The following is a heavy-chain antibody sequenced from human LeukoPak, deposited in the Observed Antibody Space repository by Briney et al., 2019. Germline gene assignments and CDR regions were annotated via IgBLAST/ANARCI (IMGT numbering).Heavy chain of an antibody. D-gene: IGHD1-14*01. CDR2: INHSGST. CDR1: GGSFSGYY. CDR3: ARVKWPYNLDY. J-gene: IGHJ4*02. V-gene: IGHV4-34*01. Sequence: SETLSLTCAVYGGSFSGYYWSWICQPPGKGLEWIGEINHSGSTNYNPSLKSRVTISVDTSKNQFSLKLSSVTAADTAVYYCARVKWPYNLDYWGQGTLVTVSS.